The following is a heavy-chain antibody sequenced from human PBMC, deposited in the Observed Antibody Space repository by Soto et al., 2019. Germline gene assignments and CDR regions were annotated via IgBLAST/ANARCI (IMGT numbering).Heavy chain of an antibody. Sequence: QVTLKVSGPVLVKPPEPLTLTSTVSGSPPSIARMGVTGILWPQGTALRWLAHIFSNDEKSYTTPLKSRFTNSKDTSKSQVVLTMTNMDPVDTATYYCARIPHGGTDPIDYWGQGTLVTVSS. CDR3: ARIPHGGTDPIDY. V-gene: IGHV2-26*01. CDR1: GSPPSIARMG. J-gene: IGHJ4*02. CDR2: IFSNDEK. D-gene: IGHD1-1*01.